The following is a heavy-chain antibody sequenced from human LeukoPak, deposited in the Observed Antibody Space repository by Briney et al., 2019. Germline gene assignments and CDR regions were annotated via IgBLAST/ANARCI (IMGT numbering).Heavy chain of an antibody. CDR3: ARVQPHYTTGWSGGWFDS. J-gene: IGHJ5*01. D-gene: IGHD3-3*01. Sequence: PSETLSLTCTVSGGSFSSYHWSWIRQPAGKGLEWIGRIYTSGSTNYNPPLKSRVTMSVDTSQNQFSLKLNSVTAADTAVYYCARVQPHYTTGWSGGWFDSWGQGTLVTVSS. CDR1: GGSFSSYH. CDR2: IYTSGST. V-gene: IGHV4-4*07.